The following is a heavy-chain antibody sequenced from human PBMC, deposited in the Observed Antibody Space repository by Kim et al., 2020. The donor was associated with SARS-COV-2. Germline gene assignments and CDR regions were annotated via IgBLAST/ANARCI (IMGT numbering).Heavy chain of an antibody. Sequence: GGSLSLSCAASGFTFSSYGMHWVRQAPGKGLEWVAVIWYDGSNKYYADSVKGRFTISRDNSKNTLYLQMNSLRAEDTAVYYCARGIYDSSGSYYFDYWGQGTLVTVSS. CDR2: IWYDGSNK. CDR1: GFTFSSYG. V-gene: IGHV3-33*08. CDR3: ARGIYDSSGSYYFDY. J-gene: IGHJ4*02. D-gene: IGHD3-22*01.